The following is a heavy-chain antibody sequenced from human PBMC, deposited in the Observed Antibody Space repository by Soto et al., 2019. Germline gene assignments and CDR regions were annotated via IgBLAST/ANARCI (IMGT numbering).Heavy chain of an antibody. CDR2: IQSGGPT. CDR1: GFTVSSKY. J-gene: IGHJ3*02. Sequence: GGSLRLSCAASGFTVSSKYMSWVRQAPGKGLEWVSLIQSGGPTYYADSVKGRFTISRDTSENTLHLQMNSLRAEDTAVYYCASCIRGHAFDIWGQGTMVTVSS. V-gene: IGHV3-66*01. D-gene: IGHD1-26*01. CDR3: ASCIRGHAFDI.